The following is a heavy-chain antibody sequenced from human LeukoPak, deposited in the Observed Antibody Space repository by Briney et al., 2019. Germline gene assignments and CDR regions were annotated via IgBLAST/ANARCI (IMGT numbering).Heavy chain of an antibody. J-gene: IGHJ4*02. CDR1: GYTFTSYA. V-gene: IGHV1-3*01. Sequence: ASVKVSCKASGYTFTSYAMHWVRQAPGQRLEWMGWINAGNGNTKYSQKFQGRVTITRDTSASTAYMELSSLRSEDTAVYYCASSPLRYFDSDYWGQGTLDTVSS. CDR3: ASSPLRYFDSDY. D-gene: IGHD3-9*01. CDR2: INAGNGNT.